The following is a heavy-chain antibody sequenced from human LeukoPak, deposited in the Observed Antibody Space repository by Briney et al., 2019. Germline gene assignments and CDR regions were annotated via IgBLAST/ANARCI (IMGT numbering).Heavy chain of an antibody. CDR3: ARGIMVRGVIEYNWFDP. J-gene: IGHJ5*02. CDR2: IYYSGST. CDR1: GGSISSGGYY. D-gene: IGHD3-10*01. V-gene: IGHV4-31*03. Sequence: SETLSLTCTVSGGSISSGGYYWSWIRQHPGKGLEWIGYIYYSGSTYYNPSLKGRVTISVDTSKNQFSLKLSSVTAADTAVYYCARGIMVRGVIEYNWFDPWGQGTLVTVSS.